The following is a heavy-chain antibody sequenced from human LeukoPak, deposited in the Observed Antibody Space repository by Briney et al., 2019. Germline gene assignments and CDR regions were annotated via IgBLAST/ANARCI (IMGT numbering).Heavy chain of an antibody. J-gene: IGHJ4*02. CDR2: ISSSSSTI. CDR3: ARADRFGIAVADY. CDR1: GFPFSSHG. V-gene: IGHV3-48*01. D-gene: IGHD6-19*01. Sequence: GGSLRLSCAGSGFPFSSHGMNWVRQAPGKGPEWVSYISSSSSTIYYADSVKGRFTISRDNAKNSLYLQMNSLRAEDTAVYYCARADRFGIAVADYWGQGTLVTVSS.